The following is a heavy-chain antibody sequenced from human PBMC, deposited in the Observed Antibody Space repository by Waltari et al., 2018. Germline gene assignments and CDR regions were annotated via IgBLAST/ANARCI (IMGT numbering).Heavy chain of an antibody. CDR1: GFTFNSYD. CDR2: IRSGYI. CDR3: TRARDNWSYFDY. D-gene: IGHD1-1*01. Sequence: EVQLVESGGGLVQPGGSLRLSCVASGFTFNSYDMSWVRQAPGKGLAWVSYIRSGYIYYADSVKGRFTISRDNAKNSLSLQMSSLRSEDTAVYYCTRARDNWSYFDYWGQGVLVSVSS. V-gene: IGHV3-21*04. J-gene: IGHJ4*02.